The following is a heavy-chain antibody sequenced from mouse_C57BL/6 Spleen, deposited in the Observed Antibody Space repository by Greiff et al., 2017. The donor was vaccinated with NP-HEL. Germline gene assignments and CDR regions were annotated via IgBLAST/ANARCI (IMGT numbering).Heavy chain of an antibody. J-gene: IGHJ1*03. CDR2: INPSSGYT. D-gene: IGHD2-1*01. CDR1: GYTFTSYT. V-gene: IGHV1-4*01. Sequence: QVQLQQSGAELARPGASVKMSCKASGYTFTSYTMHWVKQRPGQGLEWIGYINPSSGYTKYNQKFKDKATLTADKSSSTAYMQLSSLTSEDSAVYYCAGNHGYVDVWGTGTTVTVSS. CDR3: AGNHGYVDV.